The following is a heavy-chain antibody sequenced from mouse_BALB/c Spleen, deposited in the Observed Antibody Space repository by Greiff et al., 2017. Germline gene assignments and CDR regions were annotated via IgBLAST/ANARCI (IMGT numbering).Heavy chain of an antibody. CDR1: GFTFSDFY. D-gene: IGHD4-1*01. CDR2: SRNKANDYTT. CDR3: ARENWDGRFAY. J-gene: IGHJ3*01. Sequence: EVKLVESGGGLVQPGGSLRLSCATSGFTFSDFYMEWVRQPPGKRLEWIAASRNKANDYTTEYSASVKGRFIVSRDTSQSILYLQMNALRAEDTAIYYCARENWDGRFAYWGQGTLVTVSA. V-gene: IGHV7-1*02.